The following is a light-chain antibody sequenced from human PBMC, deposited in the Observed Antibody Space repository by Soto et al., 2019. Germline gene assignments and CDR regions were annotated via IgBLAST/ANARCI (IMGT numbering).Light chain of an antibody. Sequence: DIQMTQSPSSLSASVGDRVTITCRASQSISNYLNWYQQKPGKAPKLLIYAASSMQSGVPSRFSGSGSETDFTLTIRSLQPDASATYYCQQSFSPLWTFGQGTKVEV. V-gene: IGKV1-39*01. CDR2: AAS. CDR3: QQSFSPLWT. J-gene: IGKJ1*01. CDR1: QSISNY.